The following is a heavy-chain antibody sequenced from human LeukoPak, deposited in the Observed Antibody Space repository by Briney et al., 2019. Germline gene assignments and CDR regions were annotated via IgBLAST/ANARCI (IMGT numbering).Heavy chain of an antibody. V-gene: IGHV4-39*07. CDR2: IFYTGST. CDR3: ARDGRVGGHNWFDP. Sequence: SETLSLTCTVSGGSISSSGYYWGWIRQPPGKGLEWIGSIFYTGSTYHNPSLRSRVTISVDTSKNQFSLKLSSVTAADTAVYYCARDGRVGGHNWFDPWGQGTLVTVSS. D-gene: IGHD2-15*01. CDR1: GGSISSSGYY. J-gene: IGHJ5*02.